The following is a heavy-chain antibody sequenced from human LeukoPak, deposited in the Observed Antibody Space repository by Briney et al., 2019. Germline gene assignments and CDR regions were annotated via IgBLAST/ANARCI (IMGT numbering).Heavy chain of an antibody. V-gene: IGHV4-39*07. J-gene: IGHJ5*02. Sequence: SETLSLTCTVSGGSISSSSYYWGWIRQSPGKGLEWIGSIYYSGSTYYNPSLKSRVTISVDTSKNQFSLKLSSVTAADTAVYYCARGRSSSWYFVPWFDPWGQGTLVTVSS. CDR2: IYYSGST. CDR1: GGSISSSSYY. CDR3: ARGRSSSWYFVPWFDP. D-gene: IGHD6-13*01.